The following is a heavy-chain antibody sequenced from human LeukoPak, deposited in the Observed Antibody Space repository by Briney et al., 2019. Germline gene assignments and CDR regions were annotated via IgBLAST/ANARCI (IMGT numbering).Heavy chain of an antibody. V-gene: IGHV1-69*13. D-gene: IGHD6-19*01. CDR1: GGTFSSYA. CDR3: ARDLGSIAVAGTRNAFDI. J-gene: IGHJ3*02. CDR2: IIPIFGTA. Sequence: ASVKVSCKASGGTFSSYAISWVRQAPGQGVEWMGGIIPIFGTANYAQKFQGRVTITADESTSTAYMELSSLRSEDTAVYYCARDLGSIAVAGTRNAFDIWGQGTMVTVSS.